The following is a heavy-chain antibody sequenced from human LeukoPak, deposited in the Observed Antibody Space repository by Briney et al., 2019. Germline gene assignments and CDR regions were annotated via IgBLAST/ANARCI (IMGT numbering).Heavy chain of an antibody. J-gene: IGHJ6*03. CDR2: INDGGTI. Sequence: SETLSLTCAVYGGSFNIYYWSWIRQSPGKGLEWIGEINDGGTINYNPSLLSRVTISLDRSKNQFSLRLTSVTTTDTAVYYCARRWNYGRNYFIDVWGKGATVSVSS. D-gene: IGHD1-7*01. CDR1: GGSFNIYY. V-gene: IGHV4-34*01. CDR3: ARRWNYGRNYFIDV.